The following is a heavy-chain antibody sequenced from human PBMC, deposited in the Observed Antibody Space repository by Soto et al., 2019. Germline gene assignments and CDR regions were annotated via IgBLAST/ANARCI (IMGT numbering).Heavy chain of an antibody. J-gene: IGHJ6*02. V-gene: IGHV1-18*01. CDR2: ISPYTGNT. CDR3: VMVDNYVTPTPQDV. D-gene: IGHD3-16*01. Sequence: QVQLVQSGDKVKKPGASVKVSCKASGYIFVNYGIAWVRQAPGQGLEWMGWISPYTGNTHSATKVQGRLTMTTDTSXSTAYMDLGSLTSDDTAVYYCVMVDNYVTPTPQDVWGQGTTVTVSS. CDR1: GYIFVNYG.